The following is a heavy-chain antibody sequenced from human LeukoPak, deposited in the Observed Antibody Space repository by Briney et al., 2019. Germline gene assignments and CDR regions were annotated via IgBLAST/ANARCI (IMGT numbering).Heavy chain of an antibody. V-gene: IGHV3-72*01. D-gene: IGHD6-6*01. J-gene: IGHJ5*02. CDR3: TTDMYSSSSQDNWFDP. Sequence: GRSLRLSCAASGFTFNDPYIDWVRQARGKGLATASIYTTENAASVNGRCTISRGDSQSTLFLQMNSLQIEDTAVYYCTTDMYSSSSQDNWFDPWSQGTLVTVSS. CDR2: TASIYTT. CDR1: GFTFNDPY.